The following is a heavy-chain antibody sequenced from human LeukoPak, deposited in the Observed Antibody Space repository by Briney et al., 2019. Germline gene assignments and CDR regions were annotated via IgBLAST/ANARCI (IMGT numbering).Heavy chain of an antibody. CDR1: SGSVSSGSYY. D-gene: IGHD4-11*01. Sequence: SETLSLTCTVSSGSVSSGSYYWSWIRQPPGKGLEWIGYISYRGSTNYNPSLKSRVTISVGTSKNQFSLKLSSVTAADAAVYYCARDETTAENYYYGMDVWGQGTTVTVSS. V-gene: IGHV4-61*01. CDR2: ISYRGST. CDR3: ARDETTAENYYYGMDV. J-gene: IGHJ6*02.